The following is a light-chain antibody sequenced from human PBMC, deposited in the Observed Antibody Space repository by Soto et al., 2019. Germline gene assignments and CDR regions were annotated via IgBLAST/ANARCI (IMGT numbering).Light chain of an antibody. CDR3: QQYKDYWT. J-gene: IGKJ1*01. V-gene: IGKV1-5*03. CDR2: KAS. Sequence: DIQMTQSPSTLSASVGDRVTITCRASQTISSWLAWYQQKPGEAPKLLIYKASTLKSGVPSRFSGSGSGTEFSLTITSLQPEDFATYYCQQYKDYWTFGQGTKVDI. CDR1: QTISSW.